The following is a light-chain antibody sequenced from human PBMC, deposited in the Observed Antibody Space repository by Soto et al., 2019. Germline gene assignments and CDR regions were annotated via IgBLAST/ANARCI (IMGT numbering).Light chain of an antibody. J-gene: IGKJ3*01. CDR1: QSVSSY. Sequence: EIVLTQSPATLSLSPGERATLSCRASQSVSSYLAWCQQKPGQAPRLLIYDASNRATGIPARFSGSGSGTDFTLTISSLEPEDFAVYYCQQRSNWPLFTVGPGTKVDIK. CDR2: DAS. CDR3: QQRSNWPLFT. V-gene: IGKV3-11*01.